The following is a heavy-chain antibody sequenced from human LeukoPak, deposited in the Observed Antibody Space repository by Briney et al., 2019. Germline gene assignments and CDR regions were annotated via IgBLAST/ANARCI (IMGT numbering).Heavy chain of an antibody. CDR3: ASDPSQDCSGGSCYYYYYMDV. D-gene: IGHD2-15*01. CDR2: ISSSSSTI. CDR1: GFTFSSYS. V-gene: IGHV3-48*01. J-gene: IGHJ6*03. Sequence: GGSLRLSCAASGFTFSSYSMNWVRQAPGKGLEWVSYISSSSSTIYYADSVKGRFTISRDNAKNSLYLQMNSLRAEDTAVYYCASDPSQDCSGGSCYYYYYMDVWGKGTTVTVSS.